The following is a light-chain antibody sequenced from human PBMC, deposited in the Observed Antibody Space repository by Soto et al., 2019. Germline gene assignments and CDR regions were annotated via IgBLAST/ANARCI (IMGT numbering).Light chain of an antibody. CDR3: QQRSSWWT. V-gene: IGKV3-11*01. CDR1: QSVSSY. J-gene: IGKJ1*01. CDR2: DAS. Sequence: EIVLTQCPATLSLSPGERATLSCRASQSVSSYLAWYQQKPGQAPRLLIYDASNRATGIPARFSGSGSGTDFTLTISSLEPEDFAVYYCQQRSSWWTFGQGTKVEIK.